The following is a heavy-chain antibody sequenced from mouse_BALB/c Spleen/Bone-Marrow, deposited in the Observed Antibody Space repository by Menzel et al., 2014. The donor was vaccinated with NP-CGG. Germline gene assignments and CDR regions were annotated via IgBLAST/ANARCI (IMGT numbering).Heavy chain of an antibody. CDR3: ASDSSGYYYAMDY. Sequence: EVHLVESGGSLVQPGGSRKLSCAASGFTFSSFGMHWVRQAPEKGLEWVAYISSGSSTIYYADTVKGRFTISRDNPKNTLFLQMTSLRSEDTAMYYCASDSSGYYYAMDYWGQGTSVTVSS. J-gene: IGHJ4*01. CDR2: ISSGSSTI. V-gene: IGHV5-17*02. D-gene: IGHD3-2*01. CDR1: GFTFSSFG.